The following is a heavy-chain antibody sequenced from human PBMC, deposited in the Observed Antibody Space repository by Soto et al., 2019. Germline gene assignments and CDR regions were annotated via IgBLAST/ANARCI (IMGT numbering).Heavy chain of an antibody. Sequence: ESGGGLVQPGGSLRLSCAASGFTVSSHYMSWVRQAPVKGLEWVSVIYSGGSTYYADSVKGRFTISRDNSKNTLYLQMNRLRVEETAVYYCARGKGHNWNSNWFDPWGQGTLVTVSS. CDR1: GFTVSSHY. J-gene: IGHJ5*02. CDR3: ARGKGHNWNSNWFDP. V-gene: IGHV3-66*01. CDR2: IYSGGST. D-gene: IGHD1-7*01.